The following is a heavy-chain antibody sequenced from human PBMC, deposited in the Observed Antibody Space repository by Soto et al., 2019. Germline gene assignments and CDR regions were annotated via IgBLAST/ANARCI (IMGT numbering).Heavy chain of an antibody. Sequence: GSSVKVSCKASGYTFTGYFMHWVRQAPGQGLEWMGWINPNSGGTNYAQKFQGRVTMTRDTSISTAYMELSRLRSDDTAVYYCARDRCTMVRGVIPSLFDYWGQGTLVTVSS. V-gene: IGHV1-2*02. J-gene: IGHJ4*02. CDR1: GYTFTGYF. D-gene: IGHD3-10*01. CDR2: INPNSGGT. CDR3: ARDRCTMVRGVIPSLFDY.